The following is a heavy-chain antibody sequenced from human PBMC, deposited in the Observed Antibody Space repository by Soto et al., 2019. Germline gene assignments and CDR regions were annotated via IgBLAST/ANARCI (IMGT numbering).Heavy chain of an antibody. CDR1: GDSMSVYY. D-gene: IGHD3-10*01. J-gene: IGHJ4*02. CDR3: ARDVYGSGNYNIPY. Sequence: PSETLSLTCTVSGDSMSVYYWSWIRQSAGKGLEWIGRIFASGSTNYNPSLKSRVSMSLDTSKNLFSLKVTSVTAADTAVYYCARDVYGSGNYNIPYWGQGALVTVSS. V-gene: IGHV4-4*07. CDR2: IFASGST.